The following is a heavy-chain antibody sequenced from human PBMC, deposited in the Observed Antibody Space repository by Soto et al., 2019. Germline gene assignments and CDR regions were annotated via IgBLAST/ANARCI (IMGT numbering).Heavy chain of an antibody. V-gene: IGHV1-69*12. CDR2: IIPLFGTT. D-gene: IGHD3-22*01. CDR3: AKSPYSYDTSGYLDY. CDR1: GGTFSNYA. Sequence: QVQLVQAGAEVKKPGSSVTVSCRASGGTFSNYAINWVRQAPGQGLEWMAGIIPLFGTTNYAQKFQGRVTITADESTSTDYMELTSLRSEDTDVFYCAKSPYSYDTSGYLDYWGQGTRVTVSS. J-gene: IGHJ4*02.